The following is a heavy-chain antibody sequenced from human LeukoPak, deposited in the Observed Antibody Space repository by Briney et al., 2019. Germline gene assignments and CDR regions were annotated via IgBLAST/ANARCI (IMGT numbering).Heavy chain of an antibody. V-gene: IGHV5-51*01. J-gene: IGHJ4*02. CDR2: IFPGDSDT. Sequence: GESLKISCQGSGYAFTSYWIVWVRQMPGRGLEWMGIIFPGDSDTSYSPSFQGQFTISADKSISTPYLQLSSLKASDTAMYYCPRHGKGVMSVFDYWGQGTLVTVSS. CDR3: PRHGKGVMSVFDY. CDR1: GYAFTSYW. D-gene: IGHD3-16*01.